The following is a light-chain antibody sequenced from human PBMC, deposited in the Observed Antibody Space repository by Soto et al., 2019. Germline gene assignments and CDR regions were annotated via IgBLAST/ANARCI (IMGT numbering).Light chain of an antibody. Sequence: SVLTQPASVSGSPGQSITISCTGTSSDIGNYNYVSWYQQHPGKAPKLIIYEVSNRPSGVSFRFSGSKSGYTASLTISGLQAEDEADYYCSSYTISSTVIFGGGTKVTVL. J-gene: IGLJ2*01. CDR1: SSDIGNYNY. CDR3: SSYTISSTVI. CDR2: EVS. V-gene: IGLV2-14*01.